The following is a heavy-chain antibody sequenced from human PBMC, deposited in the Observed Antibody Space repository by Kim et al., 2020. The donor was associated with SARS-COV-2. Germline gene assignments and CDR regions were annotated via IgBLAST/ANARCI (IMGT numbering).Heavy chain of an antibody. V-gene: IGHV4-31*03. D-gene: IGHD2-2*02. CDR2: IFDSQNI. Sequence: SETLSLTCTVSGGSINSGNYYWSWVRQHKGKGREGNVYIFDSQNIYYSPYRKGRASISADKANNDFSLNLTSVTAAAADVCYSASYTELGDDFDVCG. CDR1: GGSINSGNYY. CDR3: ASYTELGDDFDV. J-gene: IGHJ3*01.